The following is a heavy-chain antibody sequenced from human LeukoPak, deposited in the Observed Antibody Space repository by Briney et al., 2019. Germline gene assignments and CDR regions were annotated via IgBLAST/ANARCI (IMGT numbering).Heavy chain of an antibody. Sequence: GGSLRLSCAASGFTFSTYSMNWVRQAPGRGLEWVSSISRLSINIYYTDSVKGRFTISRDNAKNSLYLQMNSLRAEDTAVYYCAREGEVVAASYYYYYYMDVWGKGTTVTVSS. CDR3: AREGEVVAASYYYYYYMDV. D-gene: IGHD2-15*01. CDR1: GFTFSTYS. J-gene: IGHJ6*03. CDR2: ISRLSINI. V-gene: IGHV3-21*06.